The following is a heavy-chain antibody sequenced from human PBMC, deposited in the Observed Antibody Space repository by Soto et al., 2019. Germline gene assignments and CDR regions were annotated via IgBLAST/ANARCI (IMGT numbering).Heavy chain of an antibody. CDR3: ARKYRSSWYDY. CDR1: GGSISSGDYY. V-gene: IGHV4-30-4*01. Sequence: QVQLQESGPGLVKPSQTLSLTCTVSGGSISSGDYYWRWIRQSPGKGLEWIGYIYYSGSTYYNPSLKSRVTISVDRSENQFSLKLSSVTAADTAVYYCARKYRSSWYDYWGQGTLVTVSS. D-gene: IGHD6-13*01. CDR2: IYYSGST. J-gene: IGHJ4*02.